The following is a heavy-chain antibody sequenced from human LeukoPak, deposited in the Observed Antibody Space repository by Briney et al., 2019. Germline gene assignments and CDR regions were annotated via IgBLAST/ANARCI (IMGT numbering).Heavy chain of an antibody. V-gene: IGHV1-69*04. CDR2: IIPILGIT. J-gene: IGHJ5*02. CDR1: GGTFSSYA. Sequence: GASVNVSCKASGGTFSSYAVTWVRQAPGQGLEWMGRIIPILGITNYALKFQGRVTITAAKSTSTAYMELSSLRSEDTAVYYCARDPSPDYGDWFDPWGQGTLVTVSS. D-gene: IGHD4-17*01. CDR3: ARDPSPDYGDWFDP.